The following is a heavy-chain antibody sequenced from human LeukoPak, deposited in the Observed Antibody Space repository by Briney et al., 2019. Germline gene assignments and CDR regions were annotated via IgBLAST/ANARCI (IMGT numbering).Heavy chain of an antibody. CDR2: IYGGGNI. Sequence: GGSLRLSCAASGFTVSSNYMNWVRQAPGKGLEWVSVIYGGGNIYYADSVKGRFTISRDNSKNTLYLQMSSLRAEDTAVYYCARGAGYNYPYYFDYWGQGTLVTVSS. J-gene: IGHJ4*02. D-gene: IGHD5-24*01. V-gene: IGHV3-53*01. CDR1: GFTVSSNY. CDR3: ARGAGYNYPYYFDY.